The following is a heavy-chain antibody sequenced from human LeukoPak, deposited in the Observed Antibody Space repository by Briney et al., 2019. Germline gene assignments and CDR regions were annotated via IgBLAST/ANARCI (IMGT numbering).Heavy chain of an antibody. D-gene: IGHD2-2*01. CDR1: GSRFTSYW. J-gene: IGHJ4*02. V-gene: IGHV5-51*01. CDR3: ARYGPAARELDY. Sequence: GASLKISFKGSGSRFTSYWIGWVRPMPGKGLEWMGIIYPGDSDTRYSPSFQGQVTISADKSISTAYLQWSSLKASDTAMYYCARYGPAARELDYWGQGTLVTVSS. CDR2: IYPGDSDT.